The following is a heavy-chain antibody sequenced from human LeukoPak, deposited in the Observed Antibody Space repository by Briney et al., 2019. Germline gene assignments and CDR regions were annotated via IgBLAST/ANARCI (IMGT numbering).Heavy chain of an antibody. D-gene: IGHD6-13*01. Sequence: SETLSLTSTVSGGSISSGSYYWSWIRQPAGKGLEWIGRIYTSGSTNYNPSLKSRVTISVDTSKNQFSLKLSSVTAADTAVYYCAREEVEGPHSWYHFDYWGQGTLVTVSS. CDR2: IYTSGST. J-gene: IGHJ4*02. V-gene: IGHV4-61*02. CDR3: AREEVEGPHSWYHFDY. CDR1: GGSISSGSYY.